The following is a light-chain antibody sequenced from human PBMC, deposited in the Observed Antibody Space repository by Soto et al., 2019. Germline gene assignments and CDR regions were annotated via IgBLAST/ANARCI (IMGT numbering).Light chain of an antibody. CDR2: DVG. CDR3: SSYTTSNTRQIV. J-gene: IGLJ1*01. V-gene: IGLV2-14*03. Sequence: QSVLTQPASLSGSPGQSITISCTGTSSDVGGYNYVSWYQHHPGKAPKLMIYDVGNRPSGVSNRFSGSKSGNTASLTISGLQPEDEADCYCSSYTTSNTRQIVFGTGTKVTVL. CDR1: SSDVGGYNY.